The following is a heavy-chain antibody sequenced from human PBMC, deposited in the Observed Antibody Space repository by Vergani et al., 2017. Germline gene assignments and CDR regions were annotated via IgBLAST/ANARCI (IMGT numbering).Heavy chain of an antibody. V-gene: IGHV3-23*01. CDR2: ISGDGDRT. CDR1: GFTFSNSA. D-gene: IGHD3-16*01. J-gene: IGHJ4*02. CDR3: AREERSNASPFVGD. Sequence: EVHLLESGGGQVEAGGSLRLSCVASGFTFSNSAMSWVRQTSGKGLGWVSAISGDGDRTDYADSVKGRFTISRDNSKNTVYLQMNSLEAEDRATYYCAREERSNASPFVGDWGQGTLVTV.